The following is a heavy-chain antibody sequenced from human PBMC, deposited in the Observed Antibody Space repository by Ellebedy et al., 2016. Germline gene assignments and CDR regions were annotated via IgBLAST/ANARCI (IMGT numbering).Heavy chain of an antibody. Sequence: SETLSLTCTVSGGSITSYYSWSCFRQPPGKGLEWIGYIDYSGSAHYSPSLDSRVTISVDTSKKFFSLNLSSVTAADTAVYFCARDPGRYCTGGSCYSRGDWFDPWGQGTLVKVSS. V-gene: IGHV4-30-4*01. CDR1: GGSITSYYS. CDR3: ARDPGRYCTGGSCYSRGDWFDP. CDR2: IDYSGSA. D-gene: IGHD2-15*01. J-gene: IGHJ5*02.